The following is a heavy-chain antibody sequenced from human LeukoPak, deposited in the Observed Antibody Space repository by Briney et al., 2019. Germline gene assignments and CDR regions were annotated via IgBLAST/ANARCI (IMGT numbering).Heavy chain of an antibody. CDR2: ISSNDEFI. D-gene: IGHD6-13*01. CDR1: GFIFSDYY. Sequence: PGGSLRLSCAGSGFIFSDYYMTWIRQAPGKGLEWVSYISSNDEFIYYADSVKGRFTISRDNAKNTLYLQMNSLRAEDTAVYYCARSGGYSSSWYGNWFDPWGQGTLVTVSS. CDR3: ARSGGYSSSWYGNWFDP. J-gene: IGHJ5*02. V-gene: IGHV3-11*04.